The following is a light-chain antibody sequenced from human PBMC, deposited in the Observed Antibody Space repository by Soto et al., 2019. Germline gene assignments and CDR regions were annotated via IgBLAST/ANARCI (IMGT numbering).Light chain of an antibody. CDR3: SSYTTSNTRQIV. CDR2: DVS. CDR1: SSDVVGYNY. V-gene: IGLV2-14*03. J-gene: IGLJ1*01. Sequence: QSALTQPASVSGSPGQSITISCTGTSSDVVGYNYVSWYQHHPGKGPKLMIFDVSNRPSGVSNRFSGSKSGNTASLTISGLQPEDEADYYCSSYTTSNTRQIVFGTGTKVTVL.